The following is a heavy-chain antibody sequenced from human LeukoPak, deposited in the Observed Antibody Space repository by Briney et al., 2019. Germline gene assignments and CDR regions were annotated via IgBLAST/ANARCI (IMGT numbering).Heavy chain of an antibody. V-gene: IGHV3-33*01. CDR3: ARISYDSLTGPFDY. CDR1: GFIFSNYG. Sequence: HPGRSLRLSCAASGFIFSNYGMHCVRQAPGKALEWVAGIWHDGSNKLFGASVKGRSTISRDNSKNTVYLQINSLRAEDTAVYHCARISYDSLTGPFDYWGQGTLVTVSS. D-gene: IGHD3-9*01. CDR2: IWHDGSNK. J-gene: IGHJ4*02.